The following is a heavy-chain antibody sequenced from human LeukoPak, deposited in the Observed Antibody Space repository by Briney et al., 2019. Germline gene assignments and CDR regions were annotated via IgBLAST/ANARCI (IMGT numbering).Heavy chain of an antibody. D-gene: IGHD2-15*01. CDR3: AKGARYCSGGSCYSFDY. CDR1: GFTFSSYS. V-gene: IGHV3-21*01. Sequence: GGSLRLSCAASGFTFSSYSMNWVRQAPGKGLEWVSSISSSSSYIYYADSVKGRFTISRDNSKNTLYLQMNSLRAEDTAVYYCAKGARYCSGGSCYSFDYWGQGTLVTVSS. CDR2: ISSSSSYI. J-gene: IGHJ4*02.